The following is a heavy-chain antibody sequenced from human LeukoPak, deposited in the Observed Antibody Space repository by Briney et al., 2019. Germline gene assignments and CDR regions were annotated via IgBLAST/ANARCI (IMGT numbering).Heavy chain of an antibody. Sequence: RASVKVSCKASGYTFTSYGISWVRQAPGQGLEWMGVINPSGGSTNFAQKFQGRVTMTRDTSTSTVYVELSSLGSEDTAEYYCARADRARDAFDIWGQGTMVTVSS. J-gene: IGHJ3*02. CDR3: ARADRARDAFDI. CDR1: GYTFTSYG. CDR2: INPSGGST. V-gene: IGHV1-46*01. D-gene: IGHD5-12*01.